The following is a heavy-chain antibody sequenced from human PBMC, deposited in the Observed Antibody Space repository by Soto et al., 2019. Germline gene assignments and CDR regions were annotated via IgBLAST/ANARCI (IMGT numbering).Heavy chain of an antibody. Sequence: EVQLVESGGGLVQPGGSLRLSCAASGFTFDNYAMHWVRQAPGKGLEWVSGISWNSGSKGYADSVKGRFTISRDNAKNSLYLQMNSLRAEDTALYYCAKGDCSGGSCYSGYWGQGTLVIVSS. D-gene: IGHD2-15*01. CDR3: AKGDCSGGSCYSGY. CDR1: GFTFDNYA. CDR2: ISWNSGSK. V-gene: IGHV3-9*01. J-gene: IGHJ4*02.